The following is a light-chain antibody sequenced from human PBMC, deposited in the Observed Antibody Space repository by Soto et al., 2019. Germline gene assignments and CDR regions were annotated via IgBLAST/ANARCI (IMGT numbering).Light chain of an antibody. CDR3: QLYGNSPPMYT. J-gene: IGKJ2*01. CDR2: GAS. V-gene: IGKV3-20*01. Sequence: EIVLTQSPCGLSLSPVERGTLSGRASQGVSSTYLAWYQQRLGQAPRLLIFGASSRATGIPDRFSGSGSGTDFTLSISRLEPEDFAVYYCQLYGNSPPMYTFGQGTKVDIK. CDR1: QGVSSTY.